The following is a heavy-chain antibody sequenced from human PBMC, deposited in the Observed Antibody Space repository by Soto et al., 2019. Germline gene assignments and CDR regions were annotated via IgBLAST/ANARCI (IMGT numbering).Heavy chain of an antibody. D-gene: IGHD3-10*01. CDR1: GYTFTGYY. CDR3: ARSLPGGGPYYYGSGSPNFDY. V-gene: IGHV1-2*04. CDR2: INPNSGGT. J-gene: IGHJ4*02. Sequence: ASVKVSCKASGYTFTGYYMHWVRQAPGQGLEWMGWINPNSGGTNYAQKFQGWVTMTRDTSISTAYMELSRLRSDDTAVYYCARSLPGGGPYYYGSGSPNFDYWGQGTLVTVSS.